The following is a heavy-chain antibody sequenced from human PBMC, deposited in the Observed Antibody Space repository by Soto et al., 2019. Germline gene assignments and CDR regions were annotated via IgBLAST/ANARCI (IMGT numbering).Heavy chain of an antibody. J-gene: IGHJ4*02. D-gene: IGHD1-26*01. CDR3: ARDAAVGLFDY. CDR1: GYTFTSYG. Sequence: QVQLVQSGAEVKKPGASVKVSCKASGYTFTSYGISWVRQAPGQGLEWMGWISAYNGNTKYAQKIQGRVTMTTDTSRSTAYMELMSLRSYDTAVYYCARDAAVGLFDYWGQGTLVTVSS. V-gene: IGHV1-18*01. CDR2: ISAYNGNT.